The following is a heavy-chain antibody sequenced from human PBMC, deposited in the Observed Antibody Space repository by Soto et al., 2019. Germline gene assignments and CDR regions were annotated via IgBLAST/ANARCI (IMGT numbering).Heavy chain of an antibody. Sequence: EVQLVESGGGLVQPGGSLKLSCAASGFTFSDSAMHWVRQASGKGLEWVGRIRSKANSCATAYAASVKGRFTISRDDSKNTAYLQMNSLKTEDTAVYYCTRREVGATKGATIDYWGQGTLVTVSS. V-gene: IGHV3-73*01. CDR1: GFTFSDSA. CDR2: IRSKANSCAT. CDR3: TRREVGATKGATIDY. J-gene: IGHJ4*02. D-gene: IGHD1-26*01.